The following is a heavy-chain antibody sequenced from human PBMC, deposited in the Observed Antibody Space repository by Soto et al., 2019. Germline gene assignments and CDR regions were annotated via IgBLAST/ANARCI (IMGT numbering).Heavy chain of an antibody. CDR1: GFTFSSYA. CDR2: ISGSGGST. D-gene: IGHD4-17*01. Sequence: VGSLRLSCAASGFTFSSYAMSWVRQAPGKGLEWVSAISGSGGSTYYADSVKGRFTISRDNSKNTLYLQMNSLRAEDTAVYYCAKGSYGGNPKGYYFDYWGQGTLVTV. V-gene: IGHV3-23*01. J-gene: IGHJ4*02. CDR3: AKGSYGGNPKGYYFDY.